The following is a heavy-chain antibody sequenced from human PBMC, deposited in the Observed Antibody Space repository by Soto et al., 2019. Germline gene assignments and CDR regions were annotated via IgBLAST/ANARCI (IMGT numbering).Heavy chain of an antibody. J-gene: IGHJ3*02. V-gene: IGHV1-69*01. CDR2: IIPMFGTA. D-gene: IGHD6-19*01. Sequence: QVQLVQSGAEVKKPGSSVRVSCKTSGGTFRNYAVIWVRQAPGQGLECMGGIIPMFGTANYAQKFQGRVTITADESTSTAYMELTSVRSEDTAVYFCARALDSGPQPDAFDIWGQGTMVTVSS. CDR3: ARALDSGPQPDAFDI. CDR1: GGTFRNYA.